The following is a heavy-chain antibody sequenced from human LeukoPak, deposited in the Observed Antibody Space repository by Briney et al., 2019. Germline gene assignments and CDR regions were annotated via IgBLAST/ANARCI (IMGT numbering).Heavy chain of an antibody. J-gene: IGHJ4*02. CDR2: ITGSDDRT. V-gene: IGHV3-23*01. Sequence: GGSLRLSCAASGFTFSSYAMTWVRQAPGEGLDWVSTITGSDDRTYYADSVKGRFIISRDHSKNTLHLQINSLRAEDTAIYYCAKGPQVGSGYHPDSWGQGTLVSVSS. CDR1: GFTFSSYA. CDR3: AKGPQVGSGYHPDS. D-gene: IGHD3-22*01.